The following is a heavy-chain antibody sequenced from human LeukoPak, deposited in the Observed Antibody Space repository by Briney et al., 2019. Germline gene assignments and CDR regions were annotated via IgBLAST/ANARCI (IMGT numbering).Heavy chain of an antibody. Sequence: SETLSLTCTVSGGSISNYYWSWIRQSPGKGLEWIGNSRDSGTTNYNPSLKSRVTISVDTSKNQLSLKLTSVTTADTAVNYCAGTLKWLAFDYWGQGTLVTVSS. J-gene: IGHJ4*02. CDR2: SRDSGTT. CDR1: GGSISNYY. CDR3: AGTLKWLAFDY. D-gene: IGHD3-22*01. V-gene: IGHV4-59*01.